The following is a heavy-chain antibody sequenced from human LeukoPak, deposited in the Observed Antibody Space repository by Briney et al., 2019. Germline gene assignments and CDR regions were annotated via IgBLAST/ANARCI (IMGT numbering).Heavy chain of an antibody. Sequence: ASVKVSCNASGYTFTGYYMHWVRQAPGQGVEGMLWIYPNSGGTNYAQKFQGRVTVTRDTSISTAYMQLSRLRSDDTAVYYCATGRGYSYGFDYWGQGTLVTVSS. CDR2: IYPNSGGT. D-gene: IGHD5-18*01. CDR3: ATGRGYSYGFDY. J-gene: IGHJ4*02. CDR1: GYTFTGYY. V-gene: IGHV1-2*02.